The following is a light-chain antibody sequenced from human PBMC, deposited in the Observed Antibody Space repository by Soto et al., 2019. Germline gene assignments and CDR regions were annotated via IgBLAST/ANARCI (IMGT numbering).Light chain of an antibody. CDR1: QGISSY. V-gene: IGKV1-9*01. J-gene: IGKJ3*01. CDR2: AAS. CDR3: QQLNSYPVT. Sequence: IQLTQSPSSLSASVGDRVTITCRASQGISSYLAWYQQKPGQAPKLLIYAASTLQSGVQSRFSGSGSGTDFTLTISSLQPEDFATYYCQQLNSYPVTFGPGTKVDIK.